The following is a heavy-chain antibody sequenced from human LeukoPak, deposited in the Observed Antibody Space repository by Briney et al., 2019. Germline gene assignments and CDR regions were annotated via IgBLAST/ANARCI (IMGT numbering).Heavy chain of an antibody. D-gene: IGHD1-26*01. Sequence: GGSLRLSCAASGFTFSSNAMCWVRQAPGKGLEWVSLISGTGGTTYYADSVKGRLIISRDNSKNTLYLQMNSLRVEGTAVYYCAKDAHSGSYFDYWGQGVLVTVSS. CDR1: GFTFSSNA. CDR3: AKDAHSGSYFDY. J-gene: IGHJ4*01. V-gene: IGHV3-23*01. CDR2: ISGTGGTT.